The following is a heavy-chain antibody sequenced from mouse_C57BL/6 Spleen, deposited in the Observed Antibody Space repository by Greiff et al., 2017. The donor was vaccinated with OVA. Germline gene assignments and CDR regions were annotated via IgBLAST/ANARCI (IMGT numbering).Heavy chain of an antibody. CDR1: GYTFTSYG. CDR3: ASHYYGNYVRGYYCDY. J-gene: IGHJ2*01. CDR2: IYPRSGNT. D-gene: IGHD2-1*01. Sequence: QVQLQQSGAELARPGASVKLSCKASGYTFTSYGISWVKQRTGQGLEWIGEIYPRSGNTYYNETFKGKATLTADKSSSTAYMELRSLTSEYSTVYFCASHYYGNYVRGYYCDYWGQGTTLTVSS. V-gene: IGHV1-81*01.